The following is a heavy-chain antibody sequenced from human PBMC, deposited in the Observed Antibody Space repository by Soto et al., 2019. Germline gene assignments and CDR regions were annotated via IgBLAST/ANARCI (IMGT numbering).Heavy chain of an antibody. Sequence: QVQLVESGGGVVQPGRSLRLSCASSGFTLNTYGMHWVRQAPGKGLDWVAIISYDGSNEYYADSVKGRFTISRDNSKNTLFLQMNSLRDEDTAVYYCATSMGAGSGLDSYDGMDVWGQGTTVTVSS. CDR3: ATSMGAGSGLDSYDGMDV. CDR2: ISYDGSNE. J-gene: IGHJ6*02. D-gene: IGHD3-10*01. V-gene: IGHV3-30*03. CDR1: GFTLNTYG.